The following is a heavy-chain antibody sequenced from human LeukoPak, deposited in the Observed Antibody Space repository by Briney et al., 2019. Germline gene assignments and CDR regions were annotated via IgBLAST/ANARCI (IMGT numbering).Heavy chain of an antibody. CDR3: ARGPNSNWSGLDF. Sequence: GGSLRLSCTATGFSFSGHWMHWARQLPGKGLVWVSRISPTGSTTSYADSVKGRFTVSRDNAKNTLYLQVNNLRAENTAVYYCARGPNSNWSGLDFWGQGTLLTVSS. CDR1: GFSFSGHW. J-gene: IGHJ4*02. CDR2: ISPTGSTT. V-gene: IGHV3-74*01. D-gene: IGHD6-6*01.